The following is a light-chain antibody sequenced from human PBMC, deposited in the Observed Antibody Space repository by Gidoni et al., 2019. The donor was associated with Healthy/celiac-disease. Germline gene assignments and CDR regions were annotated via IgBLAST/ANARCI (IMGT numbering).Light chain of an antibody. V-gene: IGLV3-1*01. CDR1: KLGAKY. CDR3: QAWDSSTVV. CDR2: QDR. J-gene: IGLJ2*01. Sequence: SYELTQPPSVSVSPGQTASITCSGDKLGAKYACWYQQKPGQSPVLVIYQDRNRPSGIPERFSGSNSGNTATLTISGTQAMDEADYYCQAWDSSTVVFGGGTKLTVL.